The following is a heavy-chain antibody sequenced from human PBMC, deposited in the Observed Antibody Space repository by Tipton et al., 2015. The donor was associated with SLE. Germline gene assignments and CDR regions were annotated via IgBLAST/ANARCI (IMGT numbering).Heavy chain of an antibody. D-gene: IGHD1-26*01. Sequence: SLRLSCAASGFTFSNYVMAWVRQAPGKGLEWVSGISTSGDSTYYADSVKGRFAISRDNAKNSLYLQMSSLRAEDTALYYCAAGGWVGGIFEYWGQGTLVTVSS. CDR1: GFTFSNYV. CDR2: ISTSGDST. J-gene: IGHJ4*02. V-gene: IGHV3-23*01. CDR3: AAGGWVGGIFEY.